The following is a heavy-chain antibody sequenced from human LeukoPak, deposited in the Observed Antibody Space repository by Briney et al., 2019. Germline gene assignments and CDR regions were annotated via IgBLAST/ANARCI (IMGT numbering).Heavy chain of an antibody. J-gene: IGHJ6*03. D-gene: IGHD6-19*01. CDR1: GYTFTSYD. CDR2: IIPIFGTA. V-gene: IGHV1-69*05. CDR3: ARGVSAGYYYYMDV. Sequence: SVRVSCKASGYTFTSYDINWVRPAPGQGLEWMGGIIPIFGTANYAQKFQGRVTITTDESTSTAYMELSSLRSEDTAVYYCARGVSAGYYYYMDVWGKGTTVTVSS.